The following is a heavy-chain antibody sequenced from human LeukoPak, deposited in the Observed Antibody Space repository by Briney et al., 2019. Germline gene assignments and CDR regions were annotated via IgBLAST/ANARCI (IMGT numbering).Heavy chain of an antibody. CDR3: AGGLMMAVAGRGEFHY. D-gene: IGHD6-13*01. Sequence: PSETLSLTCIVSGGSISSYYWSWIRQPPGKGLEWIGYIYYSGSTNYNPSLKSRVTISVDTSKNQFSLKLSSVTAADTAVYYCAGGLMMAVAGRGEFHYWGQGTLVTVSS. J-gene: IGHJ4*02. V-gene: IGHV4-59*01. CDR1: GGSISSYY. CDR2: IYYSGST.